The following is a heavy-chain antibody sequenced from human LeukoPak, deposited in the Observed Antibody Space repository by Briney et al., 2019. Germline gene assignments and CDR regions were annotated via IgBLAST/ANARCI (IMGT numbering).Heavy chain of an antibody. D-gene: IGHD2-15*01. J-gene: IGHJ4*02. CDR3: ASHRYCSGGSCYGYFDY. V-gene: IGHV4-39*01. CDR1: GGSISSSSYY. Sequence: PSETLSLTCTVSGGSISSSSYYWGWIRQPPGKGLEWIGSIYYSGSTYYNPSLKSRVTISVDTSKNQFSLKLSSVTAADTAVYYCASHRYCSGGSCYGYFDYWGQGTLVTVSS. CDR2: IYYSGST.